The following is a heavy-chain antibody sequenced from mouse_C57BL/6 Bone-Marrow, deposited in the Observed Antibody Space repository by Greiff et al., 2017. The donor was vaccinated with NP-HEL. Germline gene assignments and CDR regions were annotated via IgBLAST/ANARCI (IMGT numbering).Heavy chain of an antibody. CDR2: ISGGGGNT. V-gene: IGHV5-9*01. J-gene: IGHJ3*01. CDR1: GFTFSSYT. Sequence: DVMLVESGGGLVKPGGSLKLSCAASGFTFSSYTMSWVRQTPEKRLEWVATISGGGGNTYYPDSVKGRFTISRDNAKNTLYLQMSSLRSEDTALYYCARDYSNFLAYWGQGTLVTVSA. D-gene: IGHD2-5*01. CDR3: ARDYSNFLAY.